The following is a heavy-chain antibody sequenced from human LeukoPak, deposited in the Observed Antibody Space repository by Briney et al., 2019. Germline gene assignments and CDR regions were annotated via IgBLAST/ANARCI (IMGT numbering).Heavy chain of an antibody. V-gene: IGHV3-64*01. CDR3: ARVEEAVAIWTPNAFDI. Sequence: GGSLRLSCAASGFTFSSYAMHWVRQAPGKGLEYVSAISSNGGSTYYANSVKGRFTISRDNSKNTLYLQMGSLRAEDMAVYYCARVEEAVAIWTPNAFDIWGQGTMVTVSS. CDR1: GFTFSSYA. CDR2: ISSNGGST. D-gene: IGHD6-13*01. J-gene: IGHJ3*02.